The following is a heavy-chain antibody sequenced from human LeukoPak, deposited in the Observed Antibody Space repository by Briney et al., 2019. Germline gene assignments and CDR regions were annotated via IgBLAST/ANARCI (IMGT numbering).Heavy chain of an antibody. J-gene: IGHJ1*01. CDR1: GYTFTSYD. V-gene: IGHV1-8*03. CDR2: MNPNSGNT. CDR3: ARGRDQWPTSSFQH. Sequence: ASVKVSCKASGYTFTSYDINWVRQATGQGLEWMGWMNPNSGNTGYAQKFQGRVTITRNTSISTAYMELSSLRSEDTAVYYCARGRDQWPTSSFQHWGQGTLVTVSS. D-gene: IGHD6-19*01.